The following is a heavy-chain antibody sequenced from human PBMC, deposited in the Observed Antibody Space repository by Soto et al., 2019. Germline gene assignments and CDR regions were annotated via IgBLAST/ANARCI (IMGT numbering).Heavy chain of an antibody. V-gene: IGHV3-11*01. D-gene: IGHD3-3*01. CDR2: IDTSGTKI. CDR1: GYTFSDYY. CDR3: ASHYDMWSGYLSPVDY. Sequence: QVQLVESGGDLVKPGGSLRLSCAASGYTFSDYYMSWIRQAPGKGLEWISYIDTSGTKIYYADSVKGRFTITRDNDKNSLYLERNSLRDEDTAVYYCASHYDMWSGYLSPVDYWGKGALVTVSS. J-gene: IGHJ4*02.